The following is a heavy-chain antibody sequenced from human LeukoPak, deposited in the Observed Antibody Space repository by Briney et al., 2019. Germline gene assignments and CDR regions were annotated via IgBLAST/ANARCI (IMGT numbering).Heavy chain of an antibody. Sequence: GGSLRLSCAASGCPFNAMNWVRQAPGKGLEWVSVIAGSDGFTQYADSVKGRFTISRDNSKNTLYLQMNTLRAEDTAVYYCARYKTAGDYFDYWGQGTLVTVSS. CDR3: ARYKTAGDYFDY. J-gene: IGHJ4*02. CDR2: IAGSDGFT. CDR1: GCPFNA. D-gene: IGHD2-21*02. V-gene: IGHV3-23*01.